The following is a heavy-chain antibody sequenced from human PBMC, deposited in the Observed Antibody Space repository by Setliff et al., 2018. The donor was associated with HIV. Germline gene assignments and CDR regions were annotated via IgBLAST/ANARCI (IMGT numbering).Heavy chain of an antibody. CDR3: ARDNGRYFDRGWFDP. J-gene: IGHJ5*02. V-gene: IGHV3-21*01. D-gene: IGHD3-9*01. Sequence: GGSLRLSCAASGFTFSNYSMNWVRQTPGKGLEWVSSTSASATYIYYADSVKGRFTISRDNAENSLYLQMNSLRAEDTAVYYCARDNGRYFDRGWFDPWGQGALVTVSS. CDR2: TSASATYI. CDR1: GFTFSNYS.